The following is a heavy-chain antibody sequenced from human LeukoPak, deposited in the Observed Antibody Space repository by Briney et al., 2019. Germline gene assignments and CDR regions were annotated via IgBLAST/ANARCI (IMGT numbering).Heavy chain of an antibody. J-gene: IGHJ6*02. CDR1: GYTFTSYA. CDR3: ARISSSGWNYYYYYYGMDV. CDR2: INAGNGNT. Sequence: ASVKVSCKASGYTFTSYAMHWVRQAPGQRLEWMGWINAGNGNTKYSQKFQGRVTITRDTSASTAYMELSSLRSEDTVVYYCARISSSGWNYYYYYYGMDVWGQGTTVTVSS. V-gene: IGHV1-3*01. D-gene: IGHD6-19*01.